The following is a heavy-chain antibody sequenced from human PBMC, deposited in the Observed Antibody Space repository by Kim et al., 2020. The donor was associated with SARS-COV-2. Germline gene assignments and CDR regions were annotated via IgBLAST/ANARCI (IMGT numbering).Heavy chain of an antibody. V-gene: IGHV3-23*01. J-gene: IGHJ6*02. Sequence: GGSLRLSCAASGFTFSNYAMSWVRQAPGKGLEWVSGISGSGGRTYYADTVKGRFTISRDTSRNTLYLQMNSLRAEDTAVYYCAPTPRVGRAGMDVWGQGTTVTVSS. CDR1: GFTFSNYA. D-gene: IGHD2-15*01. CDR2: ISGSGGRT. CDR3: APTPRVGRAGMDV.